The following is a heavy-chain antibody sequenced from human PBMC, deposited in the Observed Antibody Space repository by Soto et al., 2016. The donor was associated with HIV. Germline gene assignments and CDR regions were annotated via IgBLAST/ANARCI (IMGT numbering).Heavy chain of an antibody. CDR2: IHDSGST. Sequence: QVQLQESGPGLVKPSETLSLTCSVSGGSISSNYYYWSWIRQPPREGPWRWIAYIHDSGSTFYNPSLKSRFSISIDTSKNQFSLRVNSVTAADTATYYCARGTWSFSVETYGPYFDSWGPGTLVTVSS. D-gene: IGHD3-3*01. J-gene: IGHJ4*02. V-gene: IGHV4-30-4*01. CDR3: ARGTWSFSVETYGPYFDS. CDR1: GGSISSNYYY.